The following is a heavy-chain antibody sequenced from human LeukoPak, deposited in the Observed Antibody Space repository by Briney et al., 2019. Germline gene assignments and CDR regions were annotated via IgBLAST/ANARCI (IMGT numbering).Heavy chain of an antibody. J-gene: IGHJ4*02. Sequence: WGSLRLSCAASGFTFSSYWMHWVRQAPGKGLVWVSRINSDGSSTSYADSVKGRFTISRDNAKNTLYLQMNSLRAEDTAVYYCAIEGSRLGELSHYYWGQGTLVTVSS. D-gene: IGHD3-16*02. CDR3: AIEGSRLGELSHYY. CDR2: INSDGSST. V-gene: IGHV3-74*01. CDR1: GFTFSSYW.